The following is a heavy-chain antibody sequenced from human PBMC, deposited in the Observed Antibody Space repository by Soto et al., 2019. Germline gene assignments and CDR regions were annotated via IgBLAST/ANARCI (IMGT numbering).Heavy chain of an antibody. CDR1: GFTFSSYT. D-gene: IGHD2-21*02. J-gene: IGHJ4*02. Sequence: EVQLVESGGGLVKPGGSLRLSCAASGFTFSSYTMKSVRQAPGKGLEWVASISSSYYIKYADSVKGRFTISRDNAKNSLYLQMNSLRAEDTAVYYCARGDVVVLTATSNFDYWGQGTLVTVSS. V-gene: IGHV3-21*01. CDR3: ARGDVVVLTATSNFDY. CDR2: ISSSYYI.